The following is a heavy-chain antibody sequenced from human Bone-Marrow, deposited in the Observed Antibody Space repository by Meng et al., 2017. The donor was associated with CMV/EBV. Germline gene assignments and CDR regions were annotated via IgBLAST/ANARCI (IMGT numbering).Heavy chain of an antibody. V-gene: IGHV1-69*05. D-gene: IGHD3-16*01. CDR1: GGTFSSYA. CDR2: IIPIFGTA. J-gene: IGHJ4*02. CDR3: ARDGSTPTIGAEDY. Sequence: SVKVSCKASGGTFSSYAISWVRQAPGQGLEWMGGIIPIFGTANYAQKFQGRVTITTDESTSTAYMELRSLRSDDTAVYYCARDGSTPTIGAEDYWGQGTLVTVSS.